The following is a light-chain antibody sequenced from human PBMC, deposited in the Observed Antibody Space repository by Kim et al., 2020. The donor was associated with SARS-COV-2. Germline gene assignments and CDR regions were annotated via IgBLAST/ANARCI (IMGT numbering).Light chain of an antibody. Sequence: GAPGKTATITCGGDKIGTKTVHWYQQRPGQAPVVVMFYDSDRPSGIPERFSGSNSGNLATLTISSVEAGDEADYYCQVWNANTHLFGGGTQLTVL. CDR1: KIGTKT. CDR2: YDS. V-gene: IGLV3-21*04. J-gene: IGLJ2*01. CDR3: QVWNANTHL.